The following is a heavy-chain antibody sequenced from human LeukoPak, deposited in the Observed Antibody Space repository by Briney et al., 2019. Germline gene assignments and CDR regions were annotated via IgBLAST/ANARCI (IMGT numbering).Heavy chain of an antibody. J-gene: IGHJ6*03. V-gene: IGHV3-15*01. CDR1: GFTFSNAW. Sequence: PGGSLRLSCAASGFTFSNAWMSWVRQAPGKGLEWVGRIKSKTDGGTTDYAAPVKGRFTISRDDSKNTLYLQMNSLRAEDTAVYYCARDRGGYTGHYYMDVWGKGTTVTISS. CDR3: ARDRGGYTGHYYMDV. CDR2: IKSKTDGGTT. D-gene: IGHD5-24*01.